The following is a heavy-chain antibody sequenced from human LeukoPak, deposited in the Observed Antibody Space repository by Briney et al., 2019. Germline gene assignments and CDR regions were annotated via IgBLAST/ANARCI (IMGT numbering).Heavy chain of an antibody. CDR1: GFTFDDYA. CDR3: AKDPAIGAGQARRGYYFGPGDYGMDV. V-gene: IGHV3-9*01. CDR2: ISWNSGSI. Sequence: GGSLRLSCAASGFTFDDYAMHWVRQAPGKGLEWVSGISWNSGSIGYAYSVKGRFTISRDNSKNTLYLQMNSLRAEDTAVYYCAKDPAIGAGQARRGYYFGPGDYGMDVWGQGTTVTVSS. J-gene: IGHJ6*02. D-gene: IGHD3-3*01.